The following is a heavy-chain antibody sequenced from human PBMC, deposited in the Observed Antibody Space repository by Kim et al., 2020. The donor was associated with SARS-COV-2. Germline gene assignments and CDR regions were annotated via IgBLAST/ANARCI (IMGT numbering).Heavy chain of an antibody. CDR1: GFTFSSYA. CDR3: ASPPTGYCSSTSCYF. D-gene: IGHD2-2*01. J-gene: IGHJ4*02. V-gene: IGHV3-23*01. Sequence: GGSLRLSCAASGFTFSSYAMSWVRQAPGKGLEWVSAISGSGGSTYYADSVKGRFTISRDNSKNTLYLQMNSLRAEDTAVYYCASPPTGYCSSTSCYFWGQGTLVTVSS. CDR2: ISGSGGST.